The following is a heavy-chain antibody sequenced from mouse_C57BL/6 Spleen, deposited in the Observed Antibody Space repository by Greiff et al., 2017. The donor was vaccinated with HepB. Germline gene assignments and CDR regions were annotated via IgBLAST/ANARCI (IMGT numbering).Heavy chain of an antibody. Sequence: EVMLVESGGGLVKPGGSLKLSCAASGFTFSSYAMSWVRQTPEKRLEWVATISDGGSYTYYPDNVKGRFTISRDNAKNNLYLQMSHLKSEDTAMYYCARVDYDYPYYAMDYWGQGTSVTVSS. D-gene: IGHD2-4*01. CDR3: ARVDYDYPYYAMDY. CDR1: GFTFSSYA. J-gene: IGHJ4*01. V-gene: IGHV5-4*03. CDR2: ISDGGSYT.